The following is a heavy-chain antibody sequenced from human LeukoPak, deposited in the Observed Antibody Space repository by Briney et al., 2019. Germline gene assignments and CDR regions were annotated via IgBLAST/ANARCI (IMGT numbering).Heavy chain of an antibody. CDR3: ASNGGWYGEAVDY. D-gene: IGHD6-19*01. J-gene: IGHJ4*02. V-gene: IGHV3-7*01. CDR2: MKQDGSEI. CDR1: GFTFSSYW. Sequence: GGSLRLSCAASGFTFSSYWMTWVRQAPGKGLEWVAYMKQDGSEIYYVDSVKGRFTISRDNANNSLYLQMNSLRAEDTAVYYCASNGGWYGEAVDYWGQGTLVTVSS.